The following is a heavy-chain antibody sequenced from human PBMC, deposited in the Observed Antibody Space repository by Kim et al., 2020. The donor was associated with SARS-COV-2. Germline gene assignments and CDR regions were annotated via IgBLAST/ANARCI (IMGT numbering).Heavy chain of an antibody. V-gene: IGHV6-1*01. Sequence: SQTLSLTCDISGDSVSSNDAAWNWIRQSPSRGLEWLGRTLYRSKWEYAYNESVKSRISVNADTSRNQFSLQLNSVTPEDTAVYFCARSHGWAIAEAFDSWGQGTLVTVSS. J-gene: IGHJ4*02. CDR2: TLYRSKWEY. CDR3: ARSHGWAIAEAFDS. CDR1: GDSVSSNDAA. D-gene: IGHD3-16*01.